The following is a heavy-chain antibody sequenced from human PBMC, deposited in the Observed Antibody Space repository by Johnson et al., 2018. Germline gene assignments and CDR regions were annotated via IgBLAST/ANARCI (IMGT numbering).Heavy chain of an antibody. D-gene: IGHD2-8*01. CDR3: AREGANGGTYYHYYGMDV. CDR2: LWTDGSNR. J-gene: IGHJ6*02. V-gene: IGHV3-33*01. Sequence: QVQLQESGGGVVQPGMSLRLSCAASGFTFSNYGMHWVRQAPGKGLEWVAVLWTDGSNRYYGDSVKGRFTVSRDQSKNTLYLQLNSLRAEDTAVYYCAREGANGGTYYHYYGMDVWGQGTTVTVSS. CDR1: GFTFSNYG.